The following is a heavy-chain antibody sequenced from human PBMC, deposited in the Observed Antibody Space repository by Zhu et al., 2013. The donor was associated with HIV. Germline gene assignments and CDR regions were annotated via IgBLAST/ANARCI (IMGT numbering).Heavy chain of an antibody. Sequence: QVQLVQSGAEVKKPGASVKVSCKASGYTFTSYGISWVRQAPGQGLEWMGWITSHNGNTDYAQNLQGRVTMTSDTSTSTVYMELRGLRSDDTAVYYCAAGAAATEYYFDYWGQGTLVTVSS. CDR1: GYTFTSYG. V-gene: IGHV1-18*01. CDR3: AAGAAATEYYFDY. D-gene: IGHD6-13*01. J-gene: IGHJ4*02. CDR2: ITSHNGNT.